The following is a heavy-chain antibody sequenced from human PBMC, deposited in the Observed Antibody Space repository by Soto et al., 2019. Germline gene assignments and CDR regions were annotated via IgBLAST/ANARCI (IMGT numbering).Heavy chain of an antibody. D-gene: IGHD6-13*01. Sequence: QVQLVQSGAEVKKPGSSVKVSCKASGGTFSSYVISWVRQAPGQGLEWMGGIIPIFGTANYAQKFQGRVTITADESTSTAYMELSSLRSEDTAVYYCARASGIAAAGDYYYGMDVWGQGTTVTVSS. CDR3: ARASGIAAAGDYYYGMDV. J-gene: IGHJ6*02. CDR2: IIPIFGTA. CDR1: GGTFSSYV. V-gene: IGHV1-69*01.